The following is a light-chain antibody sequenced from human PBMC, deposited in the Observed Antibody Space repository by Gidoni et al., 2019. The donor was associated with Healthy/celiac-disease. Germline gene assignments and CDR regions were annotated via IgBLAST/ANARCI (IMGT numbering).Light chain of an antibody. CDR3: QQSQGTPWT. J-gene: IGKJ1*01. Sequence: DVQMTQSPSSLSATVGDRVTITCRASQSLDRFLNWYQQIPGKAPKLLIYSASTLQSGVPSRFSGSGSGTQFTLTITSLHPEDSATYFCQQSQGTPWTFGQGTKVEIK. CDR1: QSLDRF. CDR2: SAS. V-gene: IGKV1-39*01.